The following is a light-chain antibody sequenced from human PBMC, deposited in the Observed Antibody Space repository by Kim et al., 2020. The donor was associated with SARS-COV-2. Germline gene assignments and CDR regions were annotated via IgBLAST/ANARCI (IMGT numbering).Light chain of an antibody. CDR2: TSS. V-gene: IGKV1-39*01. Sequence: DIQVTQSPSSLSASVGDRVTITCRASQDIGMSLTWFQQKPGKAPKLLIYTSSTLYSGVPSRFGGSGSGTDFTLTITSLQPEDFATYYCQQTYITPITFGQGTRLEIK. J-gene: IGKJ5*01. CDR3: QQTYITPIT. CDR1: QDIGMS.